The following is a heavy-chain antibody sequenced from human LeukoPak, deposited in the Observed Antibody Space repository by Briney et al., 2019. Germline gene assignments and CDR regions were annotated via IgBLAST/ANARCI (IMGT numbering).Heavy chain of an antibody. CDR3: AATSVGATINDAFDI. V-gene: IGHV1-58*01. CDR2: IVVGRGNT. CDR1: GFTFTRSA. D-gene: IGHD1-26*01. Sequence: SVKVSCKASGFTFTRSAVQWVRQARGQRLEWIGWIVVGRGNTKNAQKFQERVTITRDMSTGTAYMELGSLRSDDTAVYYCAATSVGATINDAFDIWGQGTMVTVSS. J-gene: IGHJ3*02.